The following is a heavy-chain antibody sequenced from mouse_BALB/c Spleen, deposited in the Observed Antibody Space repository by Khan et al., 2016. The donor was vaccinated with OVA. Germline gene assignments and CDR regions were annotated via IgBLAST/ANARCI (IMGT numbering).Heavy chain of an antibody. CDR2: INPSTGYT. V-gene: IGHV1-7*01. Sequence: QMQLEESGAELAKPGASVKMSCTASGYTFTTYWIHWIKQRPGQGLEWIGYINPSTGYTEYNKKFKDKATLTADESSSTAYMQLNRLTSADSAVYNCTRRGLFGLFAYWGQETLVTVSA. J-gene: IGHJ3*01. CDR1: GYTFTTYW. CDR3: TRRGLFGLFAY. D-gene: IGHD6-2*01.